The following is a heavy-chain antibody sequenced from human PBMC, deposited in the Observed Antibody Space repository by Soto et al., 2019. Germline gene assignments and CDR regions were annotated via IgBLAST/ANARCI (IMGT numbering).Heavy chain of an antibody. J-gene: IGHJ6*02. Sequence: PSHTLSLTCAISGDSVSSNSAAWNWIRQSPSRGLEWLGRTYYRPKWYNDYAVSVKSRITINPDTSKNQFSLQLNSVTPEDTAVYYCARGNWNTAKDYYYYGMDVWGQGTTVTVSS. CDR1: GDSVSSNSAA. CDR2: TYYRPKWYN. CDR3: ARGNWNTAKDYYYYGMDV. V-gene: IGHV6-1*01. D-gene: IGHD1-20*01.